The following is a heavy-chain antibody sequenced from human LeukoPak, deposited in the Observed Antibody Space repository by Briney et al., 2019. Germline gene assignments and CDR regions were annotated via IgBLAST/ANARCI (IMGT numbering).Heavy chain of an antibody. J-gene: IGHJ4*02. CDR2: LYIGGNT. Sequence: GGSLRLSCAASGLTVNNNYMNWVRQAPGKGLEWVSALYIGGNTYYADSVRGRFTISRDNSKNTLYLQMNSLRAEDTAIYYCMTTAGYNFGQYWGQGTLVTVSS. CDR1: GLTVNNNY. CDR3: MTTAGYNFGQY. V-gene: IGHV3-53*01. D-gene: IGHD5-18*01.